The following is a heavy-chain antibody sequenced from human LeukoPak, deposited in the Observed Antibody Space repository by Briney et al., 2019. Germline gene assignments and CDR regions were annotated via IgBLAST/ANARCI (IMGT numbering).Heavy chain of an antibody. J-gene: IGHJ3*02. D-gene: IGHD1-26*01. V-gene: IGHV3-72*01. Sequence: GGSLRLSCAASGFIFSDHYMDWVRQAPGKGLEWVGRTRNEANIYTTKYAASVKGRFTISRDDSKNSLYLQMNSLKTEDTAVYYCASPVGATTVRAFDIWGQGTMVTISS. CDR3: ASPVGATTVRAFDI. CDR1: GFIFSDHY. CDR2: TRNEANIYTT.